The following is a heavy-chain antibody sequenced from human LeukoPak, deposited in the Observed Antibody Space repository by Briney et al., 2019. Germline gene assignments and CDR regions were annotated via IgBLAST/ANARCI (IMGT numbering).Heavy chain of an antibody. CDR2: ISAYNGNT. D-gene: IGHD3-10*01. CDR3: ARDMITMVRGVIVFDY. Sequence: VASVTVSCKASGYTFTSYGIRWVRQAPGQGLEWMGWISAYNGNTNYAQKLQGRVTMTTDTSTSTAYMELRSLRSDDTAVYYCARDMITMVRGVIVFDYWGQGTLVTVSS. V-gene: IGHV1-18*01. CDR1: GYTFTSYG. J-gene: IGHJ4*02.